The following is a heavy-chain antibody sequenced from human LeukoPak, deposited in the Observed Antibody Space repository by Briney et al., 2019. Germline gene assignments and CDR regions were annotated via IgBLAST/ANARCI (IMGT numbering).Heavy chain of an antibody. D-gene: IGHD3-10*01. Sequence: SETLSLTCTVSGGSSSSYYWSWTRQPAGKGLEWIGRIHTSGSTNYNPSLKSRVTMSVDTSKNQFSLKLSSVTAADTAVYYCARDLSPGGSGQPQHYWGQGTLVTVSS. CDR3: ARDLSPGGSGQPQHY. CDR1: GGSSSSYY. J-gene: IGHJ4*02. CDR2: IHTSGST. V-gene: IGHV4-4*07.